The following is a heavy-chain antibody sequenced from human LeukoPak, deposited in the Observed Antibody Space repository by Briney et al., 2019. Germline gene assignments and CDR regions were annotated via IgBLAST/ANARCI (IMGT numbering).Heavy chain of an antibody. Sequence: ETLSLTCTVSGGSISSYYWSWIRQPPGKGLEWVADLNQDGSEEHYVASVKGRFTISRDSTSLYLQMNSLRAEDTAVYYCAGGQGWHFHLWGRGTLITVSS. D-gene: IGHD2-15*01. CDR2: LNQDGSEE. CDR3: AGGQGWHFHL. V-gene: IGHV3-7*01. CDR1: GGSISSYY. J-gene: IGHJ2*01.